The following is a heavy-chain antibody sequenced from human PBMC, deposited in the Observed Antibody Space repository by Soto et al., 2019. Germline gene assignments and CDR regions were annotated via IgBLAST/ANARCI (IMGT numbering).Heavy chain of an antibody. V-gene: IGHV3-21*01. D-gene: IGHD3-3*01. Sequence: PGGSLRLSCAASGFTFSSYSMNWVRQAPGKGLEWVSSISSSSSYIYYADSVKGRFTISRDNAKNSLYLQMNSLRAEDTAVYYCASPANYDFWSGYYPSWVYWGQGTLVTVSS. CDR2: ISSSSSYI. CDR3: ASPANYDFWSGYYPSWVY. J-gene: IGHJ4*02. CDR1: GFTFSSYS.